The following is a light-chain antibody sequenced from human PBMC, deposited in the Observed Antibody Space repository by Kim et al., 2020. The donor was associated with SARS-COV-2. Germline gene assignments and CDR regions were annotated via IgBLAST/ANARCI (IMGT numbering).Light chain of an antibody. CDR1: ALPKQY. Sequence: SYELTQPPSVSVSPGQTARITCSGDALPKQYAYWYQQKPGQAPVLVIYKDSERPSGIPERFSGSSSGTTVTLTISGVQAEDEADYYCQSADSSGTYSYVF. J-gene: IGLJ1*01. V-gene: IGLV3-25*03. CDR2: KDS. CDR3: QSADSSGTYSYV.